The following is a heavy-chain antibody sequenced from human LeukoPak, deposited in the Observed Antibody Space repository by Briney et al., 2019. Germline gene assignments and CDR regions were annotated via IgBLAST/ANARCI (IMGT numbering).Heavy chain of an antibody. V-gene: IGHV3-48*03. CDR3: ASPRTAYCGGDCPFDY. J-gene: IGHJ4*02. CDR1: GFTFSSYE. Sequence: GGSLRLSCAASGFTFSSYEMNWVRQAPGKGLEWVSYISSSGSTIYYADSVKGRFTISRDNAKNSLYLQMNSLRAEDTAVYYCASPRTAYCGGDCPFDYWGQGTLVTVSS. CDR2: ISSSGSTI. D-gene: IGHD2-21*02.